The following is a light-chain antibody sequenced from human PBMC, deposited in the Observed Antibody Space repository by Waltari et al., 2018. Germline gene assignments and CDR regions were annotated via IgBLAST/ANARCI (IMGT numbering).Light chain of an antibody. CDR3: QQYGSSPGT. Sequence: EIVLTQSPGTLSLSPGERATLPCRASQSVSSSYLAWYQQTPGQAPRLLIYGASSRATGIPDRFSGSGSGTDFTLTISRLEPEDFAVYYCQQYGSSPGTFGQGTKLEIK. CDR1: QSVSSSY. V-gene: IGKV3-20*01. CDR2: GAS. J-gene: IGKJ2*01.